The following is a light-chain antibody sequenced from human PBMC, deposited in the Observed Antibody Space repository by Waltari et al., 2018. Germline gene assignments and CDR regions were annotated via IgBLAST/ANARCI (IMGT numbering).Light chain of an antibody. V-gene: IGKV1-27*01. CDR2: AAS. Sequence: DVQMTQSPSSLSASVRDRVTITCRASQGINNFLAWYQQKPGKVPKLLIYAASTLQSGVPSRVSGSGSGTEFTLTISSLQPEDVATYYCQKYNNAPFTFGPGTKVDIK. J-gene: IGKJ3*01. CDR1: QGINNF. CDR3: QKYNNAPFT.